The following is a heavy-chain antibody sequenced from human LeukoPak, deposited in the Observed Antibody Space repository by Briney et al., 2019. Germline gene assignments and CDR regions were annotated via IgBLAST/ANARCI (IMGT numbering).Heavy chain of an antibody. D-gene: IGHD3-22*01. CDR2: ISYDGSNK. J-gene: IGHJ2*01. CDR3: ARSQYYYDSSGYYYAGLPGYFDL. CDR1: GFTFSSYA. V-gene: IGHV3-30-3*01. Sequence: TGGSLRLSCAASGFTFSSYAMHWVRQAPGKGLEWVAVISYDGSNKYYADSVKGRFTISRDNSKNTLYLQMNSLRAEDTAVYYCARSQYYYDSSGYYYAGLPGYFDLWGRGTLVTVSS.